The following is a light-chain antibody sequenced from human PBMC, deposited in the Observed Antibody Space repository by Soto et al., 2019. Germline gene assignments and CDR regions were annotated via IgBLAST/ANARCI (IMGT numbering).Light chain of an antibody. J-gene: IGKJ1*01. CDR3: QQYPRT. Sequence: EIVLTQSPGTLSLSPGERATLSCRASQSVSSSYLAWYQQKPGQAPRLLIYGASSRATGIPDRFSGSGSGTDFTRTISRLEPEDFAVYYCQQYPRTFGQGTKVEIK. CDR2: GAS. CDR1: QSVSSSY. V-gene: IGKV3-20*01.